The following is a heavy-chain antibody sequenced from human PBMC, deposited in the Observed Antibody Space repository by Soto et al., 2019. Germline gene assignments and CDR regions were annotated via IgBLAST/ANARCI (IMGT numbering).Heavy chain of an antibody. D-gene: IGHD3-9*01. CDR1: GGSVSSGSYY. CDR3: ARERGYYDILTGYIRASEDAFDI. V-gene: IGHV4-61*01. Sequence: PSETLSLTCTVSGGSVSSGSYYWSWIRQPPGKGLEWIGYIYYSGSTNSNTSIKSRVTISVDTSKTQFSLKLSSVTAADTAVYYCARERGYYDILTGYIRASEDAFDIWGQGTMVTVSS. J-gene: IGHJ3*02. CDR2: IYYSGST.